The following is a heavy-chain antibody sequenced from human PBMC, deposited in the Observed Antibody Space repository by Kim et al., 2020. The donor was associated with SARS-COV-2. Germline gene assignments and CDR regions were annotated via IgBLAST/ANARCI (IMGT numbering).Heavy chain of an antibody. CDR2: MNPNSGNT. V-gene: IGHV1-8*01. J-gene: IGHJ6*02. CDR1: GYTFTSYD. Sequence: ASVKVSCKASGYTFTSYDINWVRQATGQGLEWMGWMNPNSGNTGYAQKFQGRVTMTRNTSISTAYMELSSLRSEDTAVYYCARRNLAVAGPIPHYYYYGMDVWGQGTTVTVSS. D-gene: IGHD6-19*01. CDR3: ARRNLAVAGPIPHYYYYGMDV.